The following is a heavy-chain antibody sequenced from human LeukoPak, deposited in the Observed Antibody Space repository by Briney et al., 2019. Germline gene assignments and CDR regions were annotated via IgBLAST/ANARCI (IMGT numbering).Heavy chain of an antibody. V-gene: IGHV4-59*01. Sequence: SETLSLTCTVSGGSISSYYWSWIRQPPGKGLEWIGYIYYSGSTNYNPSLKSRVTISVDTSKNQFSLKLSSVTAADTAVYYCARDKAAAGTWYFDYWGQGTLVTVSS. CDR3: ARDKAAAGTWYFDY. J-gene: IGHJ4*02. CDR2: IYYSGST. CDR1: GGSISSYY. D-gene: IGHD6-13*01.